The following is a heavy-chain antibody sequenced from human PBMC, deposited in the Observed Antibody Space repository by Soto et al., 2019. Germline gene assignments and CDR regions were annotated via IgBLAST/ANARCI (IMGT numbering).Heavy chain of an antibody. Sequence: PGESLKXSCKGSGYSFTSYWIGWVRQMPGKGLEWMGIIYPGDSDTRYSPSFQGQVTISADKSSSTAYLQWSSLKASDTAMYYCARTSAAGKYYYGMDVWGQGTTVTLSS. J-gene: IGHJ6*02. D-gene: IGHD6-13*01. CDR3: ARTSAAGKYYYGMDV. V-gene: IGHV5-51*01. CDR2: IYPGDSDT. CDR1: GYSFTSYW.